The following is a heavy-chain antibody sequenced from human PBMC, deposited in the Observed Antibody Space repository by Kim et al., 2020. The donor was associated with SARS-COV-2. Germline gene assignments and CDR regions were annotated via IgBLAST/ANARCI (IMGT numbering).Heavy chain of an antibody. CDR2: IYHSGST. CDR1: GGSISSSNW. Sequence: SETLSLTCAVSGGSISSSNWWSWVRQPPGKGLEWIGEIYHSGSTNYNPSLKSRVTISVDKSKNQFSLKLSSVTAADTAVYYCARGGELFYDHYYGMDVWGQGTTVTVSS. J-gene: IGHJ6*02. V-gene: IGHV4-4*02. D-gene: IGHD3-10*01. CDR3: ARGGELFYDHYYGMDV.